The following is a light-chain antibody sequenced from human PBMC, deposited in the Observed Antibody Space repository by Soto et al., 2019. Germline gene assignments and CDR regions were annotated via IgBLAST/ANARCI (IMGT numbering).Light chain of an antibody. CDR2: GAS. J-gene: IGKJ4*01. CDR1: RSVSSS. V-gene: IGKV3-15*01. CDR3: QQYDNCPPLT. Sequence: EIVMTQSPVTLSVSPGERATLSCRASRSVSSSLAWYQQKPGQAPRLLIYGASTRATGIPARFTGSGSGTEFTLTISSLQSEDFAIYYCQQYDNCPPLTFGGEINADIK.